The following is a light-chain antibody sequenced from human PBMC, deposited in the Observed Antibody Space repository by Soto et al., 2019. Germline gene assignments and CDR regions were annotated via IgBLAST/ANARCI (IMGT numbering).Light chain of an antibody. J-gene: IGLJ1*01. CDR3: QSYDSSLSGYV. CDR2: GNN. V-gene: IGLV1-40*01. CDR1: SSNIGAGYD. Sequence: QSALTQPPSVSGAPGQRVTISCTGSSSNIGAGYDVHWYQQLPGTAPKLLTYGNNNRPSGVPDRFSGSKSGTSASLAITGLQAEDEADYYCQSYDSSLSGYVFGTGTKVTVL.